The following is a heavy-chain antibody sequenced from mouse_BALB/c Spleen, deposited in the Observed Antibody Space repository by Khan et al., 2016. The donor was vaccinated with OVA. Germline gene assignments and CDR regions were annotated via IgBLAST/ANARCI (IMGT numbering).Heavy chain of an antibody. J-gene: IGHJ4*01. CDR1: GYSITSDYA. CDR3: ARGGWLAYAMDY. CDR2: ISYSGNT. D-gene: IGHD2-2*01. V-gene: IGHV3-2*02. Sequence: EVELVESGPGLVKPSQSLSLTCTVTGYSITSDYAWNWIRQFPGNKLEWMGYISYSGNTTYNPSLKSRISITRDTSKNPFFLQLNSVTTEDTATYYCARGGWLAYAMDYWGQGTSVTVSS.